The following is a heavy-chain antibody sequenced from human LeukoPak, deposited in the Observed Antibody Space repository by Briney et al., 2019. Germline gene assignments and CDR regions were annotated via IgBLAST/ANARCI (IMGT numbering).Heavy chain of an antibody. CDR3: AKDTGRDSYYMDV. D-gene: IGHD2-8*02. J-gene: IGHJ6*03. V-gene: IGHV3-30*02. CDR1: AFTFSSYG. CDR2: IWSDGSNK. Sequence: GGSLRLSCAASAFTFSSYGMHWVRLAPGEGLEWLAFIWSDGSNKYYADSVKGRFTISRDNSKNTLFLQMNSLRVEDTAVYCCAKDTGRDSYYMDVWGKGTTVTISS.